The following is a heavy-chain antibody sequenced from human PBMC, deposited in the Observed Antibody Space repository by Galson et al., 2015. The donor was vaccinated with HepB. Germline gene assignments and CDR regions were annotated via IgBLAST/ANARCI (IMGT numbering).Heavy chain of an antibody. Sequence: TLSLTCTVSGDSINSGGHFWSWVRHHPGKGLEWIGYIYHSGSFRYNPSLKSRLTISVDTSKNQFSLKLNSVTAADTAVYYCARGGGLLDYWGQGILVTVSA. CDR3: ARGGGLLDY. CDR1: GDSINSGGHF. J-gene: IGHJ4*02. D-gene: IGHD2-15*01. V-gene: IGHV4-31*03. CDR2: IYHSGSF.